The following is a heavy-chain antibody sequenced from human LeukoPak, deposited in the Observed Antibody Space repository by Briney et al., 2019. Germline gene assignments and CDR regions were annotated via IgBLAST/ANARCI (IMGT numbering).Heavy chain of an antibody. V-gene: IGHV4-39*01. CDR1: GGSISSGGYY. J-gene: IGHJ4*02. CDR2: IYYSGST. Sequence: PSETLSLTCTVSGGSISSGGYYWGWIRQPPGKGLEWIGSIYYSGSTYYNPSLKSRVTISVDTSKNQFTLKLSSVTAADTAVYYCARHRITSAAAGLFDYWGQGTLVTVSS. D-gene: IGHD6-13*01. CDR3: ARHRITSAAAGLFDY.